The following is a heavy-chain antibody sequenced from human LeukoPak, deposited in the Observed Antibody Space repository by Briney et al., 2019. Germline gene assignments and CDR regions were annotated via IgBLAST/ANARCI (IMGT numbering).Heavy chain of an antibody. V-gene: IGHV4-39*01. Sequence: SETLSLTCTVSGGSISSSSYYWGWIRQPPGKGLEWIGSIYYSGSTYYNPSLKSRVTISVDTSKNQFSLKLRSVTAADTAVYYCARVRHVYYYYMDVWGKGTTVTISS. CDR1: GGSISSSSYY. CDR2: IYYSGST. D-gene: IGHD3-10*01. J-gene: IGHJ6*03. CDR3: ARVRHVYYYYMDV.